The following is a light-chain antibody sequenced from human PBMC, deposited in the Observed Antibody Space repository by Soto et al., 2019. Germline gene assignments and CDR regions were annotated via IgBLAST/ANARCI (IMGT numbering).Light chain of an antibody. CDR2: EVS. J-gene: IGLJ2*01. CDR3: TSYTSSTTVVA. V-gene: IGLV2-14*01. Sequence: QSALTQPASVSGSPGQSITISCTGTNSDVGSYNYVSWYQQVPGKAPKLMIYEVSNRPSGVSNRFSGSKSGNTASLTISGLQAEDEADYYCTSYTSSTTVVAFGGGTKVTVL. CDR1: NSDVGSYNY.